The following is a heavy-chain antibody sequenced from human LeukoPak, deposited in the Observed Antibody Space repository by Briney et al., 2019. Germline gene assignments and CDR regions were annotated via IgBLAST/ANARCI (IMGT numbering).Heavy chain of an antibody. CDR1: GGSFNGYY. J-gene: IGHJ3*02. Sequence: SETLSLTCAVYGGSFNGYYWNWIRQSPGKALEWIGNIFYSGSTYYSPSLKSRVTISLDTSRNQFSLKLNSVTAADTAVYYCAKSNGYGLIDIWGQGTMVTVSS. V-gene: IGHV4-34*12. CDR2: IFYSGST. CDR3: AKSNGYGLIDI. D-gene: IGHD3-22*01.